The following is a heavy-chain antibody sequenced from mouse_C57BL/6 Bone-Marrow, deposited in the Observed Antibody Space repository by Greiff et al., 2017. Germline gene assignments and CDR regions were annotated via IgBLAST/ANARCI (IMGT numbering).Heavy chain of an antibody. J-gene: IGHJ2*01. Sequence: QVQLQQPGAELVKPGASVKLSCKASGYTFTSYWMHWVKQRPGQGLEWIGMIHPKSGSTNYNEKFKSKATLTVDKSSSTAYMQLSSLTSEYSAVYDCARGRYVVTTGFDYWDRGTTLTVTS. CDR2: IHPKSGST. D-gene: IGHD2-2*01. CDR1: GYTFTSYW. CDR3: ARGRYVVTTGFDY. V-gene: IGHV1-64*01.